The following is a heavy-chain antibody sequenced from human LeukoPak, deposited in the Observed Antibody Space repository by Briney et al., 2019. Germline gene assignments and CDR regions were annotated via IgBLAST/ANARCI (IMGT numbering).Heavy chain of an antibody. CDR3: ARDRPYDFWSGYYTVYYYYYYMDV. Sequence: EGSLRLSCAASGFTFSSYSMNWVRQAPGKGLEWVSYISSSSSTIYYADSVKGRFTISRDNAKNSLYLQMNSLRAEDTAVYYCARDRPYDFWSGYYTVYYYYYYMDVWGKGTTVTVSS. V-gene: IGHV3-48*04. CDR2: ISSSSSTI. D-gene: IGHD3-3*01. CDR1: GFTFSSYS. J-gene: IGHJ6*03.